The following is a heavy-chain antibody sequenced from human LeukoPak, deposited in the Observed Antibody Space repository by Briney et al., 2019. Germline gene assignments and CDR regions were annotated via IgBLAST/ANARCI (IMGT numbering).Heavy chain of an antibody. V-gene: IGHV4-39*01. J-gene: IGHJ1*01. D-gene: IGHD5-12*01. CDR3: ARHAVVDAYPRYFQH. Sequence: SETLSLTCTVSGDSISNKIYYWGWIRQPPGKGLEWIGSLSSSGSVYYNPSLKSRVTVSIDTSKNQFSLRLTSVIAADTAVCYCARHAVVDAYPRYFQHWGQGTLITVSS. CDR2: LSSSGSV. CDR1: GDSISNKIYY.